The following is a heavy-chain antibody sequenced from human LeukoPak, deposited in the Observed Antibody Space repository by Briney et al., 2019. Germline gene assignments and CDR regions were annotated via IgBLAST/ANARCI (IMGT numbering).Heavy chain of an antibody. Sequence: GGSLRLSCAASGFTFSSYEMNWVRQAPGKGLEWVSYISSSGSTIYYADSVKGRFTISRDNAKNSLYLQMNSLRAEDTAVYYCARGSHYYDSSGLEGPDYWGQGTLVTVSS. CDR2: ISSSGSTI. V-gene: IGHV3-48*03. D-gene: IGHD3-22*01. CDR1: GFTFSSYE. J-gene: IGHJ4*02. CDR3: ARGSHYYDSSGLEGPDY.